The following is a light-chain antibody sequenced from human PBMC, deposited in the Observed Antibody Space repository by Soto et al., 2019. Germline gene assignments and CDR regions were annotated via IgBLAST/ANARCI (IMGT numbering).Light chain of an antibody. V-gene: IGKV3-11*01. CDR1: QSVGSY. J-gene: IGKJ4*01. CDR2: DAS. Sequence: EIVLTQSPATLSLSPGERATLSCRASQSVGSYFAWYQQKRGQAPRLLIYDASNRATGIPARFSGSGSGTDFTLTISSLEPEDFAVYYCHQRYIWPPLTFGGGTNVEIK. CDR3: HQRYIWPPLT.